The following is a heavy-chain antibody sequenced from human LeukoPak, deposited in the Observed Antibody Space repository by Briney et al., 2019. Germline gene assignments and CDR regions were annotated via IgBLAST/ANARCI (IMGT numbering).Heavy chain of an antibody. CDR1: GFTFSSYA. Sequence: GGSLRLSWSASGFTFSSYAMSWVRPAPGEGREWVSAIRSSGGSTYYADSVKGRFTISRDNSKNTLYLQMNSLRAEDTAVYYCAKQRGPPYFDYWGQGTLVTVSS. CDR3: AKQRGPPYFDY. V-gene: IGHV3-23*01. CDR2: IRSSGGST. J-gene: IGHJ4*02. D-gene: IGHD3-10*01.